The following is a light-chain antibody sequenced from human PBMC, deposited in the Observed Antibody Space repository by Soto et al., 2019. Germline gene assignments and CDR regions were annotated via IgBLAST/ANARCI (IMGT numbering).Light chain of an antibody. CDR1: QGIGDT. CDR2: DAS. CDR3: QQRSNWPTIT. J-gene: IGKJ5*01. V-gene: IGKV3-11*01. Sequence: QTPAALCVSPGAGAPLSWRASQGIGDTLAWYQHKPGQTPRLLIYDASKRATGIPARFSGGVSGTDFTLTICGLETEDLAVYDGQQRSNWPTITSSQGTRLEIK.